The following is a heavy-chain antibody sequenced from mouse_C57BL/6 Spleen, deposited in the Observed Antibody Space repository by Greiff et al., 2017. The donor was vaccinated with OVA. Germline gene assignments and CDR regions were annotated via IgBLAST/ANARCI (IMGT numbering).Heavy chain of an antibody. CDR2: IYPRSGNT. D-gene: IGHD2-3*01. J-gene: IGHJ3*01. CDR3: AIEGPYGYYVPY. Sequence: QVQLQQSGAELARPGASVKLSCKASGYTFTSYGISWVKQRTGQGLEWIGEIYPRSGNTYYNEKFKGKATLTADKSSSTAYMELRSLTSEDSAVYYCAIEGPYGYYVPYWGQGTLVTVSA. CDR1: GYTFTSYG. V-gene: IGHV1-81*01.